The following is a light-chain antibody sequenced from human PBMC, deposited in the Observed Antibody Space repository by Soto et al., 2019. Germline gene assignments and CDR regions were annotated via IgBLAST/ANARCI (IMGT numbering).Light chain of an antibody. V-gene: IGKV3-11*01. CDR3: QQRGTWPPIT. CDR1: QNIGNY. CDR2: DAS. Sequence: EIVSTQSPATLSLSPGERATLSCRASQNIGNYLAWYQQKPGQAPRLLIYDASSRATGIPARFSGGGSGTDFTLTISNLESEDFAVYYCQQRGTWPPITFGQGTRLEIK. J-gene: IGKJ5*01.